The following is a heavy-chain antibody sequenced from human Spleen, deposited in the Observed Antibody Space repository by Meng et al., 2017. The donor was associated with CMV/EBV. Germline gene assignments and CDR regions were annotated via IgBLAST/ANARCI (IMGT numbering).Heavy chain of an antibody. CDR3: ARVSGTYTRGAFDV. D-gene: IGHD1-26*01. J-gene: IGHJ3*01. CDR2: IYYSGST. Sequence: TVSGDSISSYYWSWIRQPPGKGLEWIGYIYYSGSTKYNPSLKSRVTISQGTSKNQFSLKLSSVTAADTAVYYCARVSGTYTRGAFDVWGQGTMVTVSS. V-gene: IGHV4-59*01. CDR1: GDSISSYY.